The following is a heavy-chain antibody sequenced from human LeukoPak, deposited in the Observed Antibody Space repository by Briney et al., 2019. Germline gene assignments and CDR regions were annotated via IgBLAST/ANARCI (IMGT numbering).Heavy chain of an antibody. CDR3: ARDRYSSSSGGWFDP. V-gene: IGHV4-59*01. J-gene: IGHJ5*02. Sequence: SETLSLTCTVSGGSISSYNRSWIRRPPGNGMEWIGYIDYSGSTNYNPSLKNRVTISVETPKNQITLKLSSVTAADTAVYYCARDRYSSSSGGWFDPWGQRTLVTVSS. CDR2: IDYSGST. CDR1: GGSISSYN. D-gene: IGHD6-6*01.